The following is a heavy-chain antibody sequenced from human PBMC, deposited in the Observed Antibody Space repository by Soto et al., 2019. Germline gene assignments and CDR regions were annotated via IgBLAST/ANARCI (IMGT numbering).Heavy chain of an antibody. CDR2: ISHSGDK. J-gene: IGHJ6*02. Sequence: LSGTLCIKCAVSGYVTTNGHHSAWVRQPPGKELEWIGTISHSGDKYYNPYLKSRVTISIDTAKNHLSLILSSVTAADTATYYCTRIYCTTTSCFINGMDVWGQGTTVT. CDR1: GYVTTNGHH. CDR3: TRIYCTTTSCFINGMDV. V-gene: IGHV4-38-2*01. D-gene: IGHD2-2*01.